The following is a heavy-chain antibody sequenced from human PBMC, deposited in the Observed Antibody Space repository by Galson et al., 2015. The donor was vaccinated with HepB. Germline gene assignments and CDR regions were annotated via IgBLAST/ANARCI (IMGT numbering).Heavy chain of an antibody. Sequence: SLRLSCAASGFTFSSYGMHWVRQAPGKGLEWVAVISYDGSNKYYADSVKGRFTISRDNSKNTLYLQMNSLRAEDTAVYYCAKEGSRDGYKHPFDYWGQGTLVTVSS. D-gene: IGHD5-24*01. V-gene: IGHV3-30*18. CDR2: ISYDGSNK. J-gene: IGHJ4*02. CDR1: GFTFSSYG. CDR3: AKEGSRDGYKHPFDY.